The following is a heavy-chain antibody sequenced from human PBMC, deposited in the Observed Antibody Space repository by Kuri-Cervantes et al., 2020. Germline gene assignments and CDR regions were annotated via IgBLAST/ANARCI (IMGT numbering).Heavy chain of an antibody. V-gene: IGHV4-34*01. CDR2: IYHSGRT. J-gene: IGHJ4*02. D-gene: IGHD6-19*01. CDR3: ASGYSSGWFFY. Sequence: ESLKISCAVYGGSFSDYYWNWIRQPPGKGLEWIGEIYHSGRTNYNPSLKSRVTISVDTSRNQFSLKLNSVTAADTAAYYCASGYSSGWFFYWGQGTLVTVSS. CDR1: GGSFSDYY.